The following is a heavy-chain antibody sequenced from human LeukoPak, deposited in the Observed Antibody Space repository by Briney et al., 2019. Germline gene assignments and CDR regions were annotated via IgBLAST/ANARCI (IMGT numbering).Heavy chain of an antibody. J-gene: IGHJ5*02. CDR3: ARVKGYSSSWYRGYWFDP. V-gene: IGHV3-53*01. CDR2: IYSGGST. Sequence: PGGSLRLSCAASGFTFSSYCMHWVRQAPGKGLEGVAVIYSGGSTYYADSVQGRFTISRDNSKNTLYLQMHSLRAEDTAVYYCARVKGYSSSWYRGYWFDPWGQGNLVTVSS. CDR1: GFTFSSYC. D-gene: IGHD6-13*01.